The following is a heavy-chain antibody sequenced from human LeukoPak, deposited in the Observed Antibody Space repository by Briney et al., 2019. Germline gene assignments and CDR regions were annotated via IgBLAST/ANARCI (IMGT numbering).Heavy chain of an antibody. CDR1: GFTFSSYA. V-gene: IGHV3-23*01. CDR3: AKGPLEGVRGVIPSDY. J-gene: IGHJ4*02. D-gene: IGHD3-10*01. CDR2: ISGSGGST. Sequence: GGSLRLSCAASGFTFSSYAMSWVRQALGKGLEWVSAISGSGGSTYYADSVKGRFTISRDNSKNTLYLQMNSLRAEDTAVYYCAKGPLEGVRGVIPSDYWGQGTLVTVSS.